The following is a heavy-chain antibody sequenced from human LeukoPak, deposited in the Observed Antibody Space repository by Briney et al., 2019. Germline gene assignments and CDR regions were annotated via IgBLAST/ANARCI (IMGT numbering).Heavy chain of an antibody. Sequence: PGGSLRLSCAASGFTFDDYGMSWVRQAPGKGLEWVSGINWNGGSTGYADSVKGRFTISRDNAKNSLYLQMNSLRAEDTALYYCARDLYSSSWYFVPPGGCWGQGTLVTVSS. CDR2: INWNGGST. D-gene: IGHD6-13*01. CDR1: GFTFDDYG. V-gene: IGHV3-20*04. J-gene: IGHJ4*02. CDR3: ARDLYSSSWYFVPPGGC.